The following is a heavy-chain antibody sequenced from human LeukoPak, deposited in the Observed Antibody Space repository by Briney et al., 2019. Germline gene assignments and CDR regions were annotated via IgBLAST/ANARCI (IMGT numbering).Heavy chain of an antibody. V-gene: IGHV1-2*02. CDR1: GYTFTGYY. D-gene: IGHD3-10*01. Sequence: ASVKVSCKASGYTFTGYYMHWVRQAPGQGLEWMGWINPNSGGTNYAQKFQGRVTMTRDTSISTAYMELSRLRSDDTAVYYCARDLLAITMVRGNYYYYMDVWGKGTTVTVSS. J-gene: IGHJ6*03. CDR3: ARDLLAITMVRGNYYYYMDV. CDR2: INPNSGGT.